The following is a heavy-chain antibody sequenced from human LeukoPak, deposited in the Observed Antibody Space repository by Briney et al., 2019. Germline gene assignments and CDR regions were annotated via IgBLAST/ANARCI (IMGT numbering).Heavy chain of an antibody. D-gene: IGHD5-24*01. V-gene: IGHV4-59*01. CDR3: ARARDGYNYVLDY. Sequence: SENLSLTCSVSGGSISNYFWSWIRQPPGKGLECIGFIYYSGSTNYNPSLKSRVTISVDTSKNQFSLKLSSVTAADTAVYYCARARDGYNYVLDYWGQGTLVTVSS. J-gene: IGHJ4*02. CDR1: GGSISNYF. CDR2: IYYSGST.